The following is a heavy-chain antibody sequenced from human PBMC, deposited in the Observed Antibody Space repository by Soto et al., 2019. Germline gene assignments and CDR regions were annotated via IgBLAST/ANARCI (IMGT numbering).Heavy chain of an antibody. D-gene: IGHD1-1*01. J-gene: IGHJ6*03. CDR3: AKVPGYGYFPYYYMDV. CDR2: ISGGASST. Sequence: GGSLRLSCAASGFTFSSYAMSWVRQAPGKGLEWVSAISGGASSTYYADSVKGRFTISRDNSKNTLYLQMNSLRAEDTAVYYCAKVPGYGYFPYYYMDVWGKGTTVTVSS. V-gene: IGHV3-23*01. CDR1: GFTFSSYA.